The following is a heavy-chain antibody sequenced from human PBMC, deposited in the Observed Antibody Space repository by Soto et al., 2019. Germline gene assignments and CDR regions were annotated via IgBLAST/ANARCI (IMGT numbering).Heavy chain of an antibody. J-gene: IGHJ4*02. CDR3: ARGANYYDSSGYCGY. CDR1: GLTFSSYS. V-gene: IGHV3-21*01. CDR2: ISSSSSYI. D-gene: IGHD3-22*01. Sequence: EVQLVESGGGLVKPGGSLRLSCAASGLTFSSYSMNWVRQAPGKGLEWVSSISSSSSYIYYADTVKGRFTISRDNAKNSLYLQMNSLRAEDTAVYYCARGANYYDSSGYCGYWGQGTLVTVSS.